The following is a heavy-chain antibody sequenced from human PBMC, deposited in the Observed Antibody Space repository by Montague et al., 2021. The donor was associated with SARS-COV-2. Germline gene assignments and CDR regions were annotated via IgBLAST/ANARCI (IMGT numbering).Heavy chain of an antibody. CDR1: GGSISTYY. CDR2: IYYSGST. J-gene: IGHJ4*02. Sequence: SETLSLTCTVSGGSISTYYWGWSRQPPGKALEWIGDIYYSGSTNYNHSLKSRVTLSVDTSKNQFSLKLSSVTSADTAVYYCARDRAYGSGPGDLHYWGQGTLVTVSS. D-gene: IGHD3-10*01. CDR3: ARDRAYGSGPGDLHY. V-gene: IGHV4-59*01.